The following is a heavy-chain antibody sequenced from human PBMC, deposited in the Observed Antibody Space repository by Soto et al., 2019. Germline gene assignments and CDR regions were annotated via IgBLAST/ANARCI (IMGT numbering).Heavy chain of an antibody. V-gene: IGHV3-33*01. Sequence: GGSLRLSCAASGFTFSSYGMHWVRQAPGKGLEWVAVIWYDGSNKYYADSVKGRFTISRDNSKNTLYLQMNSLRAEDTAVYYCASAGYSSSWSGDYYYYGMDVWGQGTTVTVSS. CDR2: IWYDGSNK. D-gene: IGHD6-13*01. J-gene: IGHJ6*02. CDR3: ASAGYSSSWSGDYYYYGMDV. CDR1: GFTFSSYG.